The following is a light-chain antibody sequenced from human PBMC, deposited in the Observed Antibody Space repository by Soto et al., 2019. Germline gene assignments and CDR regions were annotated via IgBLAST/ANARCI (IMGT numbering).Light chain of an antibody. J-gene: IGKJ1*01. CDR1: QSVTSN. CDR2: GAS. V-gene: IGKV3-15*01. CDR3: QQFNDWPRT. Sequence: EIVMTQSPVTLSVSPRERATLSCRASQSVTSNLAWYQQKPGQAPRLLIYGASTRATGIPARFSGSGSGTEFTLTISNLQSEDFAIYYCQQFNDWPRTFGQGTKVDIK.